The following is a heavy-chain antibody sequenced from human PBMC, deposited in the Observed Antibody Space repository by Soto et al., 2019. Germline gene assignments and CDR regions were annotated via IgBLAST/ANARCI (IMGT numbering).Heavy chain of an antibody. V-gene: IGHV3-11*06. CDR1: GFTFSDYY. CDR3: VRGGGGGLFDP. Sequence: GGSLRLSCASSGFTFSDYYMSWIRQAPGKGLEWLSYISPGSRYPAYADSVKGRFTISRDNARRSLSLQMNSLTVDDTAIYYCVRGGGGGLFDPWGQGSMVTVPQ. J-gene: IGHJ5*02. CDR2: ISPGSRYP. D-gene: IGHD2-15*01.